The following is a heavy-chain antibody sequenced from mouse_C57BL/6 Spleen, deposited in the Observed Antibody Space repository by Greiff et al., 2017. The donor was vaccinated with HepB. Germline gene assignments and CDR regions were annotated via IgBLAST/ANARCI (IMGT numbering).Heavy chain of an antibody. Sequence: EVKLVESGPGLVKPSQSLSLTCSVTGYSITSGYYWNWIRQFPGNKLEWRGYISYDGSNNYNPSLKNRISITRDTSKNQFFLKLNSVTTEDTATYYCAREGGYYGNYGFYAMDYWGQGTSVTVSS. J-gene: IGHJ4*01. CDR1: GYSITSGYY. CDR2: ISYDGSN. V-gene: IGHV3-6*01. D-gene: IGHD2-1*01. CDR3: AREGGYYGNYGFYAMDY.